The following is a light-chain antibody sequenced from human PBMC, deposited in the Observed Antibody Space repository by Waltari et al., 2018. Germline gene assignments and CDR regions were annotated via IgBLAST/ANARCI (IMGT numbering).Light chain of an antibody. CDR1: QSVLYSSNNKNY. J-gene: IGKJ1*01. CDR3: QQYYSTPPT. Sequence: DIVMTQSPDSLAVSLGERHTINCKSSQSVLYSSNNKNYLAWYQQKPGQPPKLVIYWASTRESGVPDRFSGSGSGTDFTLTISSLQAEDVAVYYCQQYYSTPPTFGQGTKVEIK. CDR2: WAS. V-gene: IGKV4-1*01.